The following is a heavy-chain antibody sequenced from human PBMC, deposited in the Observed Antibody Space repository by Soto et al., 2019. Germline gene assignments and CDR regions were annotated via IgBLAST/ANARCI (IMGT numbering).Heavy chain of an antibody. CDR3: ESAMPGWPYGS. CDR1: GFTVSGTY. D-gene: IGHD4-17*01. Sequence: EGQLVESGGGVFQPGGSLTLSCAVSGFTVSGTYMTWVRQAPGKELQCVSVIYRDDSTYYSDSVKGRFTISRDNAENTLFLHMNNLRVDDTAMYYCESAMPGWPYGSWGRGTLVTVSA. V-gene: IGHV3-53*01. J-gene: IGHJ5*02. CDR2: IYRDDST.